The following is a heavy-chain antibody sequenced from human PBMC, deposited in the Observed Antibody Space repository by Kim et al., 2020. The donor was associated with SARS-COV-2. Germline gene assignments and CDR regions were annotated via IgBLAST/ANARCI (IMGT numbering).Heavy chain of an antibody. CDR3: ARDLGSTRVRGDY. Sequence: GGSLRLSCAASGFTFSSYSMNWVRQAPGKGLEWVSYISSSSSTIYYADSVKGRFTISRDNAKNSLYLQMNILRDEDTAVYYCARDLGSTRVRGDYWGQGTLVTVSS. V-gene: IGHV3-48*02. CDR2: ISSSSSTI. CDR1: GFTFSSYS. J-gene: IGHJ4*02. D-gene: IGHD5-12*01.